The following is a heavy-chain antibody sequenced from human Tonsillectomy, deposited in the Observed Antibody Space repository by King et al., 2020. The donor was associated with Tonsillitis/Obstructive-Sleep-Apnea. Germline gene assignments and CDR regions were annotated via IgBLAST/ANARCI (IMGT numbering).Heavy chain of an antibody. CDR2: IWYDGSNK. CDR1: GFTFSSFG. J-gene: IGHJ6*03. Sequence: VQLVQSGGGVVQPGRSLRLSCAASGFTFSSFGMHWVRQAPGKGLEWVAVIWYDGSNKYYADSVKGRFTISRDNSKNTLYLQMSSLRAEDPAVYYCARDPLAGTTDSNYYYYYMDVWGKGTTVTVSS. CDR3: ARDPLAGTTDSNYYYYYMDV. D-gene: IGHD1-1*01. V-gene: IGHV3-33*01.